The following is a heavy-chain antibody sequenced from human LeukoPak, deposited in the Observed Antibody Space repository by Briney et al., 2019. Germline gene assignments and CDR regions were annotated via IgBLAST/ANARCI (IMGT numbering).Heavy chain of an antibody. J-gene: IGHJ5*02. CDR3: ARDPGIAAAGTVYNWFDP. CDR1: GGSISSYY. D-gene: IGHD6-13*01. CDR2: IYTSGST. Sequence: SETLSLTCTVSGGSISSYYWSWIRQPAGKGLEWIGRIYTSGSTNYNPSLKSRVTMSVDTSKNQFSLKLSSVTAADTAVYYCARDPGIAAAGTVYNWFDPWGQGTLVTVSS. V-gene: IGHV4-4*07.